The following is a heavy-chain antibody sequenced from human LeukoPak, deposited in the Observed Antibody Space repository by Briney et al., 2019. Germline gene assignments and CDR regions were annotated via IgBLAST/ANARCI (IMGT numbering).Heavy chain of an antibody. V-gene: IGHV3-23*01. J-gene: IGHJ4*02. Sequence: GGSLRLSCAASGFTASSNYMSWVRQAPGKGLEWVSAISGSGGSTYYADSVKGRFTISRDNSKNTLYLQMNSLRAEDTAVYYCAKETSLSSSWYTPFDYWGQGTLVTVSS. D-gene: IGHD6-13*01. CDR3: AKETSLSSSWYTPFDY. CDR2: ISGSGGST. CDR1: GFTASSNY.